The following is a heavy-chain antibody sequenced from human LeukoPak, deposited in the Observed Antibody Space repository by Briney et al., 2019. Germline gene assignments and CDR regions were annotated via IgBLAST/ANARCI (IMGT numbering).Heavy chain of an antibody. D-gene: IGHD3-16*01. V-gene: IGHV3-23*01. CDR2: ISGSGGST. J-gene: IGHJ4*02. CDR3: AKDLGGDFDY. Sequence: GGSLRLSCAASGGTLSSYAMSWARQAPGKGLEWVSAISGSGGSTYYADSVKGRFTISRDNSKNTLYLQMNSLRAEDTAVYYCAKDLGGDFDYWGQGTLVTVSS. CDR1: GGTLSSYA.